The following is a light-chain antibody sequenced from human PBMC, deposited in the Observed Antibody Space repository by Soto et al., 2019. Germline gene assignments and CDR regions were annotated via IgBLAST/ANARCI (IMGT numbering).Light chain of an antibody. CDR1: QSISSW. CDR2: KAS. CDR3: QQYNRYSMT. Sequence: DIQMTQSPSTLSASVGDRVTITCRASQSISSWLAWYQQKPGKAPKLLIYKASSLESGVPSRFSGSGAGTEFTLTISSLQHDDVATYYCQQYNRYSMTFGQGTKLEIK. J-gene: IGKJ1*01. V-gene: IGKV1-5*03.